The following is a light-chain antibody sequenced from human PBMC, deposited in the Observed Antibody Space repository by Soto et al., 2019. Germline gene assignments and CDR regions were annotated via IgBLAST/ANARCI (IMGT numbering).Light chain of an antibody. CDR3: QQRSNWPRWT. CDR1: QSVSSY. J-gene: IGKJ1*01. Sequence: EIVLTQSPATLSLSPGERATLSCRASQSVSSYLAWYQQKPGQAPRLLIYDASNKATGIPARFSGGGSGTDFTLTISSLEPEDFAVYYCQQRSNWPRWTFGQGTKVDIK. V-gene: IGKV3-11*01. CDR2: DAS.